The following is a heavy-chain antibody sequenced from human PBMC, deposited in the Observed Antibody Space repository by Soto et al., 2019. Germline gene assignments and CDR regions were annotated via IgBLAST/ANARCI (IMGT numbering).Heavy chain of an antibody. J-gene: IGHJ6*02. Sequence: SVKVSCKASGGTFSSYAISWVRQAPGQGLEWMGGIIPIFGTANYAQKFQGRVTITADKSTSTAYMELSSLRSEDTAVYYCARCIVVVPAAPPYCMDVWGQGTTVTVSS. V-gene: IGHV1-69*06. D-gene: IGHD2-2*01. CDR2: IIPIFGTA. CDR1: GGTFSSYA. CDR3: ARCIVVVPAAPPYCMDV.